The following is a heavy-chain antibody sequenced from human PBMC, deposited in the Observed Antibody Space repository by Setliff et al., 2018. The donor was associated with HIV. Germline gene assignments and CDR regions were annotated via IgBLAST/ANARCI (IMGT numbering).Heavy chain of an antibody. CDR2: IYYSGST. J-gene: IGHJ4*02. CDR3: ARTLGSGTFRYYFDS. Sequence: SETLSLTCTVSGDSISSSSYYWGWIRQPPGKGREWIGSIYYSGSTHYNPSLQSRVTVSVDTSKNQFSLNLSSVPAADTAVYYCARTLGSGTFRYYFDSWGQGTLVTVSS. D-gene: IGHD3-10*01. CDR1: GDSISSSSYY. V-gene: IGHV4-39*01.